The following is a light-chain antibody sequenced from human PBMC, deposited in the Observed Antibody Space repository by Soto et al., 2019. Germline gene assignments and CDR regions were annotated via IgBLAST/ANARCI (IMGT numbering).Light chain of an antibody. J-gene: IGKJ1*01. CDR2: GAS. Sequence: EIVLTQSPGTLSLSPGERATFSCRASQSVSSSYIAWYQQKRGQAPRRLIYGASIRATGIPDRFSGSGSGTDFTLTISRLEPEDFALYDCQQYHTSPLTFGHGTKVEIK. V-gene: IGKV3-20*01. CDR1: QSVSSSY. CDR3: QQYHTSPLT.